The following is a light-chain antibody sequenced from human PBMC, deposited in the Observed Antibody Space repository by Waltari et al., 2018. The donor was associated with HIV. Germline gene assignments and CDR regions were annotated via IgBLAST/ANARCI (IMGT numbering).Light chain of an antibody. CDR1: SSDIATYNY. CDR2: DAN. V-gene: IGLV2-14*01. CDR3: ASYTITSTLV. Sequence: QSALTQPASVSGSLGQSITISCIGTSSDIATYNYVSWYQHHPDKAPRLVIYDANSRPPGVPFRFSGSKSGNTASLTISGLQAEDEADYYCASYTITSTLVFGGGTKVTVL. J-gene: IGLJ3*02.